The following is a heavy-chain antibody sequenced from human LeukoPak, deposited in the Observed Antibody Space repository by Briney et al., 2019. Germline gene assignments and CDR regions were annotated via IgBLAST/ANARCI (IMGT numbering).Heavy chain of an antibody. J-gene: IGHJ4*02. CDR2: ISGSGDNT. CDR3: ASGAVTTGDFDY. CDR1: GFTFSSYA. Sequence: GGSLRLSCAASGFTFSSYAMSWVRQVPGKGLEWVSVISGSGDNTYYADSVKGRFAISRDNSKNTLYLQMNSLRAEDTAVYYCASGAVTTGDFDYWGQGTLVTVSS. D-gene: IGHD4-17*01. V-gene: IGHV3-23*01.